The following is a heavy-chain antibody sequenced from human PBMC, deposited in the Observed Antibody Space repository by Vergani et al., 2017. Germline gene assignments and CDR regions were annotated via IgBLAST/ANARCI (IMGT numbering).Heavy chain of an antibody. CDR2: IYYSGST. V-gene: IGHV4-39*01. CDR1: GGSISSSSYY. CDR3: ARQRCSSTSCYFDY. D-gene: IGHD2-2*01. J-gene: IGHJ4*02. Sequence: QVQLQESGPGLVKPSETLSLTCTVSGGSISSSSYYWGWIRQPPGKGLEWIGSIYYSGSTYYNPSLKSRVTISVDTYNNQFSLKLSSVTAADTAVYYCARQRCSSTSCYFDYWGQGTLGTVSS.